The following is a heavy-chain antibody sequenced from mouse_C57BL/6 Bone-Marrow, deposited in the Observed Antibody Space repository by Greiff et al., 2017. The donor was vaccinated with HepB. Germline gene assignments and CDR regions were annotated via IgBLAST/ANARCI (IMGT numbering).Heavy chain of an antibody. CDR1: GYTFTSYW. V-gene: IGHV1-64*01. CDR2: IHPNSGST. D-gene: IGHD1-1*01. CDR3: ARKTTVVGYYYAMDY. J-gene: IGHJ4*01. Sequence: QVQLKQPGAELVKPGASVKLSCKASGYTFTSYWMHWVKQRPGQGLEWIGMIHPNSGSTNYNEKFKSKATLTVDKSSSTAYMQLSSLTSEDSAVYYCARKTTVVGYYYAMDYWGQGTSVTVSS.